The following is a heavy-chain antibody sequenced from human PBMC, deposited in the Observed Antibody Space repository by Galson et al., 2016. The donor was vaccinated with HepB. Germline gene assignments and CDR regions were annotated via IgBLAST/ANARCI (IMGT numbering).Heavy chain of an antibody. CDR1: GFIVGNNY. CDR3: ARGGSGSYGALDI. CDR2: INSGGRT. D-gene: IGHD3-16*01. V-gene: IGHV3-53*01. Sequence: SLRLSCAVSGFIVGNNYMSWVRQAPGKGLEWVSIINSGGRTNYADSVKGRFTISRDNSANTLFLQMNRLGAEDTAIYYCARGGSGSYGALDIWGQGTMVIVSS. J-gene: IGHJ3*02.